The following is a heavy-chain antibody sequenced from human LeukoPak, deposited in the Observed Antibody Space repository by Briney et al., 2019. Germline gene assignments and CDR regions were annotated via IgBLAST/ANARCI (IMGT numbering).Heavy chain of an antibody. V-gene: IGHV3-23*01. Sequence: GGSLRLSCAASGFIFTIYSVKWVRKPPGRGREWVSTFSGGGGSTYYADSVKGRLTISRDNSKNTLYLQVNSLRAEDTAVYYCAKGGKWDVTPFDYWGQGTLVTVSS. CDR2: FSGGGGST. J-gene: IGHJ4*02. D-gene: IGHD1-26*01. CDR1: GFIFTIYS. CDR3: AKGGKWDVTPFDY.